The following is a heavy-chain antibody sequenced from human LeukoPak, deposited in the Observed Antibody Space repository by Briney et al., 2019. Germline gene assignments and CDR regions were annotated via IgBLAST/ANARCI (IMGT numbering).Heavy chain of an antibody. Sequence: ASVKVSCKASGYTFTSYDINWVRQATGQGLEWMGWMNPNSGNTGYAQKFQGRVTMTRNTSISTAYMELSSLGSEDTAVYYCARAPYYYDSSGYYYDYWGQGTLVTVSS. CDR1: GYTFTSYD. D-gene: IGHD3-22*01. V-gene: IGHV1-8*01. CDR2: MNPNSGNT. CDR3: ARAPYYYDSSGYYYDY. J-gene: IGHJ4*02.